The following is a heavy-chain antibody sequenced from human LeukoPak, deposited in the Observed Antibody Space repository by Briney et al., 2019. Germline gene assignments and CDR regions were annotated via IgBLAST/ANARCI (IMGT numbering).Heavy chain of an antibody. Sequence: QPGGSLRLSCAASGFTFNIYAMSWVRQAPGKGLEWVSPISSDARRTYYAESVKGRFTISRDNSKNTVYPQMNSLRAGDTAVYSCAKGGLGAVDYFDPWGQGTLVTVSS. CDR1: GFTFNIYA. CDR3: AKGGLGAVDYFDP. D-gene: IGHD6-19*01. J-gene: IGHJ5*02. V-gene: IGHV3-23*01. CDR2: ISSDARRT.